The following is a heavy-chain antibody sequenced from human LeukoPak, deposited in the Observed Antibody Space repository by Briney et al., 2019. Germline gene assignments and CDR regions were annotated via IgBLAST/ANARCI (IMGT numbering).Heavy chain of an antibody. V-gene: IGHV4-34*01. D-gene: IGHD3-16*02. Sequence: PSETLSLTCTVSGDSFSYFYWSWIRQPPGKGLEWIGEINHSGSTNYNPSLKSRVTISVDTSKNQFSLKLSSVTAADTAVYYCARRGYVWGSYRYNWFDPWGQGTLVTVSS. J-gene: IGHJ5*02. CDR1: GDSFSYFY. CDR3: ARRGYVWGSYRYNWFDP. CDR2: INHSGST.